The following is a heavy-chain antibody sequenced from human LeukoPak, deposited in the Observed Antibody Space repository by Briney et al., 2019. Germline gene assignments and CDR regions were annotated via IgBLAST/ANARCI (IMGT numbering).Heavy chain of an antibody. D-gene: IGHD3-22*01. Sequence: GASVKVSCKASGYTFTDYYLHWVRQAPGQGLEWMGWIHPNSGDTKYAQTFQGRVSMTRDTSISTVYLELSSLRSEDTAVYYCARGPIPYYYDSSGYSDAFDIWGQGTMVTVSS. CDR1: GYTFTDYY. V-gene: IGHV1-2*02. J-gene: IGHJ3*02. CDR2: IHPNSGDT. CDR3: ARGPIPYYYDSSGYSDAFDI.